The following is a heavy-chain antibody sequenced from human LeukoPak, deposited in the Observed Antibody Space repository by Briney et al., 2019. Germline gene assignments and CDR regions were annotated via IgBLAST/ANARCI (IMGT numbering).Heavy chain of an antibody. CDR1: GFTFSSYA. CDR3: AKDLQTYYYDSSGYYRPNYFDY. D-gene: IGHD3-22*01. CDR2: ISGSGGST. V-gene: IGHV3-23*01. J-gene: IGHJ4*02. Sequence: GGSLRLSCAASGFTFSSYAMSWVRQAPGKGLEWVSAISGSGGSTYYADSVKGRFTISRDNSKNTLYLQMNDLRAEDTAVYYCAKDLQTYYYDSSGYYRPNYFDYWGQGTLVTVSS.